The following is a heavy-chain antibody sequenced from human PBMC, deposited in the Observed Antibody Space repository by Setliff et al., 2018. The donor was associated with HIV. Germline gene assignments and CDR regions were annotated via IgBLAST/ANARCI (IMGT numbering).Heavy chain of an antibody. Sequence: SETLSLTCTVSGDSISSGSYYWSWIRQPAGEGLEWIGRIYTSGSTNYNPSLESRVTISLDTSKNQFSLKLSSVTAADTAVYYCARVYCSNGVCYMNWFDPWGQGTLVTVSS. D-gene: IGHD2-8*01. CDR3: ARVYCSNGVCYMNWFDP. CDR1: GDSISSGSYY. J-gene: IGHJ5*02. V-gene: IGHV4-61*02. CDR2: IYTSGST.